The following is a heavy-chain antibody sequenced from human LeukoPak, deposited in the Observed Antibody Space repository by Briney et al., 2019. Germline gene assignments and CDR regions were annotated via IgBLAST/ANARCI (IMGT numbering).Heavy chain of an antibody. V-gene: IGHV4-34*01. CDR2: INHSGST. Sequence: PSETLSLTCAVYGGSFSGCYWSWIRQPPGKGLEWIGEINHSGSTNYNPSLKSRVTISVDTSKNQFSLKLSSVTAADTAVYYCARGGVVFDYWGQGTLVTVSS. CDR3: ARGGVVFDY. D-gene: IGHD2-2*01. J-gene: IGHJ4*02. CDR1: GGSFSGCY.